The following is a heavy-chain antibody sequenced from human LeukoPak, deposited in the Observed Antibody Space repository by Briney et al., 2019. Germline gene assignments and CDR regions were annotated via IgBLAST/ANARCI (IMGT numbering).Heavy chain of an antibody. J-gene: IGHJ4*02. CDR2: INPNSGGT. Sequence: ASVKVSCKASRYTFTGYYMHWVRQAPGQGLEWMGRINPNSGGTNYAQKFQGRVTMTRDTSISTAYMELSRLRSDDTAVYYCARFKKSGSYAYFDYWGQGTLVTVSS. V-gene: IGHV1-2*06. CDR3: ARFKKSGSYAYFDY. CDR1: RYTFTGYY. D-gene: IGHD1-26*01.